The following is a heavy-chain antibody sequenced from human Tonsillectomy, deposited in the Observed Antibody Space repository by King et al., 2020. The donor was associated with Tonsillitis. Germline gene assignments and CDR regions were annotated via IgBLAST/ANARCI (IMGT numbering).Heavy chain of an antibody. V-gene: IGHV1-46*03. D-gene: IGHD2-21*02. Sequence: VQLVQSGAEVKKPGASVKVSCKASGYTFTSYYMHWVRQAPGQGLEWMGIINPSGGSTSYAQKFQGRVTMTRDTSTSTVYMELSSLRSEDTAVYYCVRGGYCGGDCYYFDYWGQGTLVTVSS. J-gene: IGHJ4*02. CDR1: GYTFTSYY. CDR3: VRGGYCGGDCYYFDY. CDR2: INPSGGST.